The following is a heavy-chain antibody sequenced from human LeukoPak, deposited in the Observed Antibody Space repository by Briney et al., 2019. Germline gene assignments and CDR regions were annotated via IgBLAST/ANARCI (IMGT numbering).Heavy chain of an antibody. D-gene: IGHD3-22*01. V-gene: IGHV4-31*03. CDR1: GASFSSGDQY. CDR2: IHPSGRL. CDR3: SRGLDSRKLGY. J-gene: IGHJ4*02. Sequence: SQTLSLTCTVSGASFSSGDQYWNWIRQSPGKGLEWIGSIHPSGRLYNSPSLESRVTISIDTSKNQFSLNLNSVTAADTAVYFCSRGLDSRKLGYWGQGTLVTVSS.